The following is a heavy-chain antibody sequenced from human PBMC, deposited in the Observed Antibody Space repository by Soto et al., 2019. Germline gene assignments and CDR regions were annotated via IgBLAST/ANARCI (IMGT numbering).Heavy chain of an antibody. CDR1: GYTLTELS. J-gene: IGHJ5*02. V-gene: IGHV1-24*01. Sequence: ASVKFSCKVSGYTLTELSMHWVRQAPGKGLEWMGGFDPEDGETIYAQKFQGRVTMTEDTSTDTAYMELSSLRSEDTAVYYCATVLGFWSGRWFDPWGQGTLVTVSS. CDR2: FDPEDGET. CDR3: ATVLGFWSGRWFDP. D-gene: IGHD3-3*01.